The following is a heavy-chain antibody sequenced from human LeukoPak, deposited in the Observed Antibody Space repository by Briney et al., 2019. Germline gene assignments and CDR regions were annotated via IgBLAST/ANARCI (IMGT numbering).Heavy chain of an antibody. CDR1: GYSFTSYW. V-gene: IGHV5-10-1*01. CDR3: ARHGCSSTSCYHY. CDR2: IDPSDSYT. Sequence: GEPLKISCKGSGYSFTSYWISWVRQMPGKGLEWMGRIDPSDSYTNYSPSFQGHVTISADKSISTAYLQWSSLKASDTAMYYCARHGCSSTSCYHYWGQGTLVTVSS. D-gene: IGHD2-2*01. J-gene: IGHJ4*02.